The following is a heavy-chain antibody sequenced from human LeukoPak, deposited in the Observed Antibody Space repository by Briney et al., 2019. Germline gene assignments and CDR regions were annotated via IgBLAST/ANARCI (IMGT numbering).Heavy chain of an antibody. D-gene: IGHD6-13*01. J-gene: IGHJ4*02. Sequence: ASVKVSCKASGYTFTSNDINWVRRATGQGLEWMGWMNPNSGNTGYAQKFQGRVAMTRNTSISTAYMELSSLRSEDTAVYYCARGTVCGSGGKCSGSWYYDYWGQGTLVTVSS. CDR3: ARGTVCGSGGKCSGSWYYDY. CDR2: MNPNSGNT. CDR1: GYTFTSND. V-gene: IGHV1-8*01.